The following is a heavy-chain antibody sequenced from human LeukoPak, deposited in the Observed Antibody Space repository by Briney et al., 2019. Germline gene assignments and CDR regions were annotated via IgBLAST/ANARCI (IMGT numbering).Heavy chain of an antibody. V-gene: IGHV4-61*01. D-gene: IGHD2-8*01. CDR2: ICYGGST. J-gene: IGHJ3*02. CDR1: GGSFSSGTYY. CDR3: TRSTNLEAFDI. Sequence: PSEALSLTCTVSGGSFSSGTYYWSWIRQPPGKGLEWIGYICYGGSTNYNPSLKSRVTVSVDTSKNQCSLKLNSVTTADTAVYYCTRSTNLEAFDIWGQGTMVTVSS.